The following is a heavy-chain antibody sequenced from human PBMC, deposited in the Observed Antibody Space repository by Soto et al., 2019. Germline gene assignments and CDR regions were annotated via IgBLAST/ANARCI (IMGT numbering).Heavy chain of an antibody. J-gene: IGHJ4*02. V-gene: IGHV4-59*08. CDR1: GGSISSYY. D-gene: IGHD6-6*01. CDR3: AMLSSSSGLVDY. Sequence: SETLSLTCTVSGGSISSYYWSWIRQPPGKGLEWIGYIYYSGSTNYNPSLKSRVTISVDTSKNQFSLKLSSVTAADTAVYYCAMLSSSSGLVDYWGQGTLVTVSS. CDR2: IYYSGST.